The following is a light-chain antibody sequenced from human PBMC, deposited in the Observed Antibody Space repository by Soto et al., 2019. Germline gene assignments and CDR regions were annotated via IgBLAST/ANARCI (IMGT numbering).Light chain of an antibody. CDR2: DAS. CDR3: QWRSDWPPRLT. V-gene: IGKV3-11*01. J-gene: IGKJ4*01. Sequence: EVVLTQSPATLSLSPGERATLSCRASESIGNYLAWYQQKLGQAPKLLIYDASHRAIGIPGRFSGDGSGTDFTXXISSLEPEDFAVYYCQWRSDWPPRLTFGGGTKVEIK. CDR1: ESIGNY.